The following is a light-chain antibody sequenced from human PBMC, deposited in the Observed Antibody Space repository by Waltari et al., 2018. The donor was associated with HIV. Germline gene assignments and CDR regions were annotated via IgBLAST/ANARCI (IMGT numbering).Light chain of an antibody. V-gene: IGLV3-10*01. Sequence: SYELTQPPLVSVSPGQAARITCSGDALPNIYAYWYQQKSGQAPVLVIYEDSERPSGIPERFSGSSSGTMATLTISGAQVEDEADYYCYSTDSSGYPLFGGGTKLTVL. J-gene: IGLJ2*01. CDR1: ALPNIY. CDR3: YSTDSSGYPL. CDR2: EDS.